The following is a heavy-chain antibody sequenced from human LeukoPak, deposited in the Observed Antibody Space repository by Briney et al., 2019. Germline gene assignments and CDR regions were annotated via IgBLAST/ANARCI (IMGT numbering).Heavy chain of an antibody. CDR3: ASLLGITGSMNWFDP. D-gene: IGHD1-20*01. Sequence: SETLSLTCTVSGGSISGSTDYWGWIRQPPGKGLEWIGYIFYSGTTNYNPSLKSRVTISVDTSKNQFSLRLTSVTAADTAVYYCASLLGITGSMNWFDPWGQGTLVTVSS. CDR2: IFYSGTT. J-gene: IGHJ5*02. V-gene: IGHV4-61*05. CDR1: GGSISGSTDY.